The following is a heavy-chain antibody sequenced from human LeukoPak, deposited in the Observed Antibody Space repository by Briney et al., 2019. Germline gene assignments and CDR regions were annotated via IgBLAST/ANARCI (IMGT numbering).Heavy chain of an antibody. D-gene: IGHD3-22*01. CDR1: GGTFSSYA. CDR3: FYDSSGYYLTNFDY. CDR2: IIPIFGIA. V-gene: IGHV1-69*04. Sequence: SVKVSCKASGGTFSSYAISWVRQAPGQGLEWMGRIIPIFGIANYAQKFQGRVPITADKSTSTAYMELSSLRSEDTAVYYCFYDSSGYYLTNFDYWGQGTLVTVSS. J-gene: IGHJ4*02.